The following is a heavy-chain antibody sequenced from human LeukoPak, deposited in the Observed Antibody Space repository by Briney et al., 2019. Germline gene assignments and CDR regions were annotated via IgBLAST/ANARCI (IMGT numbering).Heavy chain of an antibody. CDR2: IIPMLSIT. V-gene: IGHV1-69*02. Sequence: SVKVSYKASGVTLITHIISWVRQAPGQGLEWMGRIIPMLSITNYAQKFQGRVTITADKSTNTAYMELTSLTSEDTAVYFCARHSSRGHYYDFDSWGQGTLVTVSS. D-gene: IGHD3-22*01. J-gene: IGHJ4*02. CDR1: GVTLITHI. CDR3: ARHSSRGHYYDFDS.